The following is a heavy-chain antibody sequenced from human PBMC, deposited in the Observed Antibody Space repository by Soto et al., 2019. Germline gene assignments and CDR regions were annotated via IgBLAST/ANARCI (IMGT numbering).Heavy chain of an antibody. V-gene: IGHV4-34*01. CDR1: AGSFSDYY. CDR3: ARDSISGSYFPYYYGMDV. J-gene: IGHJ6*02. D-gene: IGHD1-26*01. CDR2: IKHSGSS. Sequence: SETLSLTCGVYAGSFSDYYWNWIRQSPGKGLEWIGKIKHSGSSNYNPSLRSRVSISVDMSKNQFSLRLTSVTAADTAVYYCARDSISGSYFPYYYGMDVWGQGTTVTVSS.